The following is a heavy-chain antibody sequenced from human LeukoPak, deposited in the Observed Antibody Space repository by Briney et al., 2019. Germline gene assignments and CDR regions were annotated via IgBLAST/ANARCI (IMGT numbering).Heavy chain of an antibody. V-gene: IGHV4-39*07. CDR3: AREYAKSSDFTMVRGVILYFDY. D-gene: IGHD3-10*01. CDR2: IYYSGST. Sequence: SETLSLTCTVSGGSISSYYWGWIRQPPGKGLEWIGRIYYSGSTYYNPSLKSRVTISVDTSKNQFSLKLSSVTAADTAVYYCAREYAKSSDFTMVRGVILYFDYWGQGTLVTVSS. J-gene: IGHJ4*02. CDR1: GGSISSYY.